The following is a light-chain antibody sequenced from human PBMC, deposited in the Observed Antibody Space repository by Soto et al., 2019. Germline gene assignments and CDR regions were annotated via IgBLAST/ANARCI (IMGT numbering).Light chain of an antibody. CDR2: LGS. CDR1: QSLLYSNGYNY. Sequence: DIVMTQSPLSLPVTPGEPASISCRSSQSLLYSNGYNYLDWYLQKPGQSTQLLIYLGSNRASGVPDRFSGSGSGTDFTLTLSSLQPEDFADYYCQQSYSTHPITFGQGTRLEIK. V-gene: IGKV2-28*01. CDR3: QQSYSTHPIT. J-gene: IGKJ5*01.